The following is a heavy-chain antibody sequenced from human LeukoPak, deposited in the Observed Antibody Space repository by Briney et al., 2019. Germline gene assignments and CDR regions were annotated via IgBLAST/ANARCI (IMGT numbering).Heavy chain of an antibody. CDR3: AKGISASYYYDSSGYDY. D-gene: IGHD3-22*01. V-gene: IGHV3-23*01. J-gene: IGHJ4*02. CDR1: GFTFSSYA. CDR2: ISGSGGST. Sequence: GGSLRLSCAASGFTFSSYAMSWVRQAPGKGLEWVSAISGSGGSTYYADSVKGRFTISRDNSKNTLYLQMNSLRAEDTAVYYCAKGISASYYYDSSGYDYWGQGTLVTVSS.